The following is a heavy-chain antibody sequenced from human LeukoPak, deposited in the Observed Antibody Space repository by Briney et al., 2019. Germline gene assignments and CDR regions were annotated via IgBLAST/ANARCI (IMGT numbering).Heavy chain of an antibody. D-gene: IGHD4-17*01. CDR2: TFYRSKWYN. CDR1: GDSVSNNSAA. J-gene: IGHJ5*02. CDR3: ARELGAFDT. Sequence: SQTLSLTCGISGDSVSNNSAAWNWIRRSPSRGLDWLGRTFYRSKWYNDYAVSVKSRVTLTPDTSKNQLSLQLNSVTPEDTAVYYCARELGAFDTWGQGTLVTVSS. V-gene: IGHV6-1*01.